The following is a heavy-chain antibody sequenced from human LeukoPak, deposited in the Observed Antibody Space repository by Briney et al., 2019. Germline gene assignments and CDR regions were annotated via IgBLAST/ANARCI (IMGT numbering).Heavy chain of an antibody. V-gene: IGHV3-23*01. CDR2: ITGSGGST. CDR3: AKSGSGSYLYYFDY. D-gene: IGHD3-10*01. Sequence: PGGSLRLSCAASGFTFSSYAMSWVRQAPGRGLEWVSAITGSGGSTHYADSVKVRFTISRDNSKNTLYLQMNSLRAEDTAVYYCAKSGSGSYLYYFDYWGQGTLVTVSS. J-gene: IGHJ4*02. CDR1: GFTFSSYA.